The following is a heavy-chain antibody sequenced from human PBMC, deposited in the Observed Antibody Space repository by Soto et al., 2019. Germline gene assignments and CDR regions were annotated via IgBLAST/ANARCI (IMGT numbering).Heavy chain of an antibody. D-gene: IGHD1-1*01. Sequence: EVELVESGGGLVQPGGSLRLSCAASGFTFSSYDMHWFRQATGKGLEWVSAIDIGGNTFYPGSVQGRFTISRENGKNSLYLQMNNLRAGDTAVYYCAREGERGSGDSVDALDIWGPGTLVTVSS. CDR1: GFTFSSYD. J-gene: IGHJ3*02. CDR3: AREGERGSGDSVDALDI. V-gene: IGHV3-13*01. CDR2: IDIGGNT.